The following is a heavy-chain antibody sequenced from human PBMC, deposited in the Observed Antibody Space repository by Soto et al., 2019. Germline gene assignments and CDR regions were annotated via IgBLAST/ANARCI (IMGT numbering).Heavy chain of an antibody. CDR3: ARGLRYVDWLGWFDP. CDR1: GGSVSSGSYY. J-gene: IGHJ5*02. Sequence: QVQLQESGPGLVKPSETLSLTCTVSGGSVSSGSYYWSWIRQPPGKGLEWIEYIYNSGSTNYNPSLKSRATISVDTSKNQFSMKLSSVGAADTAVYYCARGLRYVDWLGWFDPWGQGILVTVSS. D-gene: IGHD3-9*01. CDR2: IYNSGST. V-gene: IGHV4-61*01.